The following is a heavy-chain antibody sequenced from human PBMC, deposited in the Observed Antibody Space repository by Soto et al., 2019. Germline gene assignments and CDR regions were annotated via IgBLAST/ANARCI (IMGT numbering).Heavy chain of an antibody. V-gene: IGHV3-23*01. CDR3: VKFEGITFSYYYMDV. CDR1: GFTFSNYA. Sequence: PGGSLRLSCAASGFTFSNYAMTWVRQGPGKGLEWVSGISGSGGRSYYADSVKGRFTISRDNSKSTLYLQMNSLRAEDTAVYYCVKFEGITFSYYYMDVWGKGTTVTVSS. J-gene: IGHJ6*03. CDR2: ISGSGGRS.